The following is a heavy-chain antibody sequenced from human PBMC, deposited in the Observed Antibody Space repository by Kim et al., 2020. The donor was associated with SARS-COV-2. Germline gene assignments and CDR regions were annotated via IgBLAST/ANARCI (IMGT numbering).Heavy chain of an antibody. Sequence: STYYNPSLKSRVTISVDTSKNQFSLKLSSVTAADTAVYYCATLEMATIDYWGQGTLVTVSS. CDR3: ATLEMATIDY. V-gene: IGHV4-39*07. J-gene: IGHJ4*02. CDR2: ST. D-gene: IGHD5-12*01.